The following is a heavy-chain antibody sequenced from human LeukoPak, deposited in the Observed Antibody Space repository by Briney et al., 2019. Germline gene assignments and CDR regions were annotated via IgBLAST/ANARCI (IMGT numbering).Heavy chain of an antibody. Sequence: SETLSLTCTVSGGSISSYYWSWIRQPPGKGLEWIGYIYYSGSTNYNPSLKSRVTISVDMSKNQFSLKLSSVTAADTAVYYCARVAAGIGFFQHWGQGTLVTVSS. J-gene: IGHJ1*01. CDR2: IYYSGST. CDR3: ARVAAGIGFFQH. V-gene: IGHV4-59*08. D-gene: IGHD6-13*01. CDR1: GGSISSYY.